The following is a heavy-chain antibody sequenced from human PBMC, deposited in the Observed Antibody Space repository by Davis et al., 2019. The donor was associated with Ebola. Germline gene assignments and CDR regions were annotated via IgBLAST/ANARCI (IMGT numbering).Heavy chain of an antibody. CDR3: TSHITMIVVVTIY. Sequence: PGGSLRLSCAASGFAFSTYAMSWVRQPPGKGLEWVSIISSGATSTYYADSVKGRFTISRDNSKNTLYLQMNSLKTEDTAVYYCTSHITMIVVVTIYWGQGTLVTVSS. J-gene: IGHJ4*02. V-gene: IGHV3-23*01. D-gene: IGHD3-22*01. CDR2: ISSGATST. CDR1: GFAFSTYA.